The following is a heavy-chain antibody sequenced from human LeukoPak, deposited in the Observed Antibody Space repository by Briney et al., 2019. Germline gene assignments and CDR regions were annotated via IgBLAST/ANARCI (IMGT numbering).Heavy chain of an antibody. J-gene: IGHJ4*02. CDR1: GFTFSDYY. V-gene: IGHV3-11*01. CDR3: ARVGRKGGYYYDSSGYYSEVDY. Sequence: GGSLRLSCAASGFTFSDYYMSWIRQAPGKGLEWVSYISSSGSTIYCADSVKGRFTISRDNDKNSLYLQMNSLRAEDTAVYYCARVGRKGGYYYDSSGYYSEVDYWGQGTLVTVSS. D-gene: IGHD3-22*01. CDR2: ISSSGSTI.